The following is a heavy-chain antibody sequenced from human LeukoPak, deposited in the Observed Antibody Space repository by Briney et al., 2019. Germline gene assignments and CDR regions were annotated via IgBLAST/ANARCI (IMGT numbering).Heavy chain of an antibody. D-gene: IGHD3-16*02. CDR2: IYYSGST. J-gene: IGHJ4*02. CDR3: ARDLRLGELSPMAY. CDR1: GGSISSYY. V-gene: IGHV4-59*01. Sequence: SETLSLTCTVSGGSISSYYWSWIRQPPGKGLEWIGYIYYSGSTNYNPSLKSRVTISVDTSKNQFSLKLSSVTAADTAVYYCARDLRLGELSPMAYWGQGTLVTVSS.